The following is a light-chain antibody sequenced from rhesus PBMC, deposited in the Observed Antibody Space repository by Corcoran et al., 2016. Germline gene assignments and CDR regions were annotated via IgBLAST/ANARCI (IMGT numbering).Light chain of an antibody. CDR1: RSDIGGYND. CDR2: DVS. J-gene: IGLJ1*01. CDR3: CSYRSDSSFI. Sequence: QSALTQPPSVSKSLGQSVTISCTGTRSDIGGYNDVSWYQQHPGTAPRLLIYDVSKWPSGVSDRFSGSKSGNTASLTISGLQAEDEANYYCCSYRSDSSFIFGVGTRLTVL. V-gene: IGLV2S9*01.